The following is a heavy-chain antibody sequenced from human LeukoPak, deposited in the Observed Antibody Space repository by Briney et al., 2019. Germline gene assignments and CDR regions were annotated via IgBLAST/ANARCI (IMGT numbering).Heavy chain of an antibody. D-gene: IGHD5-24*01. CDR2: IYYSGST. J-gene: IGHJ4*02. CDR3: AIRRDGYNYDY. CDR1: GGSISSYY. Sequence: PSETLSLTCIVSGGSISSYYWSWIRQPPGKGLEWIGYIYYSGSTNYNPSLKSRVTISVDTSKNQFSLKLSSVTAADTAVYYCAIRRDGYNYDYWGQGTLVTVSS. V-gene: IGHV4-59*08.